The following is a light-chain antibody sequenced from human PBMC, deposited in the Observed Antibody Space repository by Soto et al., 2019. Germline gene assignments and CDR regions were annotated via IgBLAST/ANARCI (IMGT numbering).Light chain of an antibody. CDR2: EVS. CDR1: SSDVGGYNY. J-gene: IGLJ2*01. CDR3: SSYTTSSTLVVA. Sequence: QSALTQPASVSGSPGQSITISCTGTSSDVGGYNYVSWYQQHPGKAPKLMIHEVSYRPSGVSNRFSGSKSGNTASLTISGLQADDEADYYCSSYTTSSTLVVAFGGGTQLTVL. V-gene: IGLV2-14*01.